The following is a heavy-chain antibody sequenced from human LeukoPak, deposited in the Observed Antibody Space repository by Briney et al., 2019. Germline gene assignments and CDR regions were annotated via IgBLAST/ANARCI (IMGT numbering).Heavy chain of an antibody. J-gene: IGHJ4*02. Sequence: GGSLRLSCAASGFSFSSYSMNWVRQAPGKGLEWVSVVSGGGHNTYYADSVKGRFTMSRDNSKRTVYLQMNSLRAEDTAVYYCAKDRSSWYYPFDSWGQGTLVTVSS. D-gene: IGHD3-3*01. CDR3: AKDRSSWYYPFDS. CDR2: VSGGGHNT. CDR1: GFSFSSYS. V-gene: IGHV3-23*01.